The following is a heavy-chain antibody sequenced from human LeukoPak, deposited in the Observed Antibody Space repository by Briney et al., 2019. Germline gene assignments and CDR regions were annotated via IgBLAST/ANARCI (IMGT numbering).Heavy chain of an antibody. Sequence: PGGSLRLSCAASGFTFSSYAMSWVRQAPGKGLEWVSATSGSGGSTYYADSVKGRFTISRDNSKNTLYLQMNSLRAEDTAVYYCAKALEVVGPSYYYYGMDVWGQGTTVTVSS. CDR3: AKALEVVGPSYYYYGMDV. V-gene: IGHV3-23*01. CDR2: TSGSGGST. CDR1: GFTFSSYA. J-gene: IGHJ6*02. D-gene: IGHD2-15*01.